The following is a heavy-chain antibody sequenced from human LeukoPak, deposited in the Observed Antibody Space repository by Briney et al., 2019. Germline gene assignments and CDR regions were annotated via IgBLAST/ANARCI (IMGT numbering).Heavy chain of an antibody. J-gene: IGHJ4*02. CDR2: IYTSGST. CDR1: GCSISSYY. V-gene: IGHV4-4*07. D-gene: IGHD6-19*01. CDR3: ARDVGWYNFDY. Sequence: SSQTLSLTCTVAGCSISSYYWSWVGQPAGKGLEWIGRIYTSGSTNYNPSLKSRVTMSVDTSKNQFSLKLSSVTAADTAVYYCARDVGWYNFDYWGQGTLVTVSS.